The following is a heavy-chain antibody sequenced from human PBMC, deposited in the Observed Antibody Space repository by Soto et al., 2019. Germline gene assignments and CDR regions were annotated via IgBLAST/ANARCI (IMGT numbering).Heavy chain of an antibody. V-gene: IGHV3-30*18. J-gene: IGHJ1*01. CDR2: ISYDGNNE. CDR1: GFTFSSYG. Sequence: QVQLVESGGGVVQPGRSLRLSCAASGFTFSSYGMQWVRQAPGKGLEWLAVISYDGNNEYYADAVKGRFTLSRYNSKHTLYLQMNNLSAEDTAVYYCVKSGYSNGPSLFLQPWGQGTLVTVSS. CDR3: VKSGYSNGPSLFLQP. D-gene: IGHD6-19*01.